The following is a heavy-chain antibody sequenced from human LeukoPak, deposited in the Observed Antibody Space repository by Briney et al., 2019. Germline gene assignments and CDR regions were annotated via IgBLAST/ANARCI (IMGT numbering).Heavy chain of an antibody. Sequence: GGSLRLSCAASGFTFSSYAMSWVRQAPGKGLECVSTITGSGGSTYYADSVKGRFTISRDNAKNTLYLQMNSLRAEDTAVYYCAKGSQWKLLMGVFDYWGQGTLVTVSS. CDR3: AKGSQWKLLMGVFDY. D-gene: IGHD2-8*01. V-gene: IGHV3-23*01. J-gene: IGHJ4*02. CDR1: GFTFSSYA. CDR2: ITGSGGST.